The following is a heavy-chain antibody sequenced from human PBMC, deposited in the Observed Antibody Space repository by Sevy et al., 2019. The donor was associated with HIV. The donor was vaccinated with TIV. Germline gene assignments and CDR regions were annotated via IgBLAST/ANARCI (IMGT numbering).Heavy chain of an antibody. CDR3: AREKGSSSSLIYYYYGMDV. D-gene: IGHD6-6*01. CDR2: IKQDGSEK. J-gene: IGHJ6*02. V-gene: IGHV3-7*01. Sequence: GGSLRLSCAASGFTFSSYWMSWVRQAPGKGLEWVAIIKQDGSEKYYVDSVKGRFTISRDNAKNSLYLQMNSLRAEDTAVYYCAREKGSSSSLIYYYYGMDVWGQGTTVTVSS. CDR1: GFTFSSYW.